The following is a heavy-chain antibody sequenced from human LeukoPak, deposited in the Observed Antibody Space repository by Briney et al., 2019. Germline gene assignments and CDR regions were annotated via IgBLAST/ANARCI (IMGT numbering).Heavy chain of an antibody. CDR1: GGTFSNYA. CDR2: IIPIFGTA. J-gene: IGHJ6*03. Sequence: GASVKVSCKASGGTFSNYAISWVRQAPGQGLEWMGGIIPIFGTANYAQKFRGRVTITADKSTSTAYMELSSLRSEDTAVYYCTTDPADLVVGREYYNYYMDVWGKGTTVTISS. D-gene: IGHD2-15*01. CDR3: TTDPADLVVGREYYNYYMDV. V-gene: IGHV1-69*06.